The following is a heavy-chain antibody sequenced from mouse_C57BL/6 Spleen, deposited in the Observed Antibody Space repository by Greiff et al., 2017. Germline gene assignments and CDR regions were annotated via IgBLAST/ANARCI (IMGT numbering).Heavy chain of an antibody. V-gene: IGHV1-55*01. J-gene: IGHJ2*01. CDR1: GYTFTSYW. CDR2: IYPGSGST. CDR3: ARGNYYGSSRYYFDY. Sequence: QVQLQQPGAELVKPGASVKMSCKASGYTFTSYWITWVKQRPGQGLEWIGDIYPGSGSTNYNEKFKSKATLTVDTSSSTAYMQLSSLTSEDSAVYYWARGNYYGSSRYYFDYWGQGTTLTVSS. D-gene: IGHD1-1*01.